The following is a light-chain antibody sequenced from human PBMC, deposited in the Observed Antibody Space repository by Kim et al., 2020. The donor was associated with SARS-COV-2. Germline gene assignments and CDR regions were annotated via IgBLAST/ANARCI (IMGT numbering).Light chain of an antibody. V-gene: IGLV3-19*01. J-gene: IGLJ1*01. CDR2: GQN. Sequence: SSELTQDPAVSVALGQTVRITCQGDSLRSYYASWYQQKPGQAPVLVIFGQNNRPSGTPDRFYGSSSGITASLTITGIQAADEGDYYCHSRDISGNHHVFGPGTKVTVL. CDR3: HSRDISGNHHV. CDR1: SLRSYY.